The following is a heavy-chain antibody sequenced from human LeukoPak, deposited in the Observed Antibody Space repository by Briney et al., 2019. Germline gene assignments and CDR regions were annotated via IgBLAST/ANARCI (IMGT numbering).Heavy chain of an antibody. CDR3: AGGGLKRYYYDSSGYYPRGSFDY. V-gene: IGHV4-34*01. D-gene: IGHD3-22*01. CDR1: GGSFSGYY. Sequence: SETLSLTCAVYGGSFSGYYWSWIRQPPGKGLEWIGEISHSGSTNYNPSLKSRVTISVDTSKNQFSLKLSSVTAADTAVYYCAGGGLKRYYYDSSGYYPRGSFDYWGQGTLVTVSS. CDR2: ISHSGST. J-gene: IGHJ4*02.